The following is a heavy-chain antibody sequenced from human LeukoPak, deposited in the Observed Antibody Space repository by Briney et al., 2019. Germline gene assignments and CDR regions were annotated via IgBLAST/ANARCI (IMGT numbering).Heavy chain of an antibody. CDR3: ARGEGGYYCANFDY. CDR2: IYYSGST. CDR1: GGSISSGGYS. D-gene: IGHD3-22*01. J-gene: IGHJ4*02. V-gene: IGHV4-31*11. Sequence: PSQTLSLTCAVSGGSISSGGYSWSWIRQHPGKGLEWIGYIYYSGSTYYNPSLKSRVTISVDTSKNQFSLKLSSVTAADTAVYYCARGEGGYYCANFDYWGQGTLFTVSS.